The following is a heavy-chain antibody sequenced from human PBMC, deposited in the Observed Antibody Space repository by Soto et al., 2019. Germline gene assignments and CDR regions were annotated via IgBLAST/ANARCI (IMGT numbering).Heavy chain of an antibody. V-gene: IGHV4-39*01. J-gene: IGHJ5*02. CDR2: IFYTGRT. D-gene: IGHD2-15*01. CDR3: ADLSVRIVAAIHERSNWFGP. Sequence: SETLSLTCTVSGGSISNTSYYWGWVRQPPGKGLEWIGDIFYTGRTYYSPSLKSRVTISVDTPKEQFSLNLPSVTAADTAIYVCADLSVRIVAAIHERSNWFGPWGPGTLVTVSS. CDR1: GGSISNTSYY.